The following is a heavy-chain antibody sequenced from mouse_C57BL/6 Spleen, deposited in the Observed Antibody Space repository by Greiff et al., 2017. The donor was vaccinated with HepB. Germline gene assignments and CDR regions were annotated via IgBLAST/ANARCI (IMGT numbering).Heavy chain of an antibody. V-gene: IGHV1-26*01. CDR2: INPNNGGT. CDR3: ARQPVVFDY. Sequence: VQLQQSGPELVKPGASVKISCKASGYTFTDYYMNWVKQSHGKSLEWIGDINPNNGGTSYNQKFKGKATLTVDKSSSTAYMELRSLTSEDSAVYYCARQPVVFDYWGQGTTLTVSS. CDR1: GYTFTDYY. J-gene: IGHJ2*01. D-gene: IGHD1-1*01.